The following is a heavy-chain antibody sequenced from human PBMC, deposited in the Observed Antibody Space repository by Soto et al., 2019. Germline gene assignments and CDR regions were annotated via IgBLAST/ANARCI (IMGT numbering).Heavy chain of an antibody. CDR1: GFTFNNYA. CDR3: AKEASVPTAMVLNSYYGMDV. J-gene: IGHJ6*02. CDR2: ISGSGGST. D-gene: IGHD5-18*01. V-gene: IGHV3-23*01. Sequence: GGSLRLSCAASGFTFNNYAMNWVCQAPGKWLEWVSAISGSGGSTYYADSVKGRFTISRDNSKNTLYLQMNSLRAEDTAVYYCAKEASVPTAMVLNSYYGMDVWGQGTTVTVSS.